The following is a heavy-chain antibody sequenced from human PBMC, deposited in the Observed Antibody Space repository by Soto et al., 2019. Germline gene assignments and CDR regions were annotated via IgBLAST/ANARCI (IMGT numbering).Heavy chain of an antibody. V-gene: IGHV3-30*18. CDR3: VKDKGAAAGFDY. Sequence: DLAESGGGVVQPGRSLRLSCAASGFTFSNNGMQWVRQAPGKGLEWMGVISYEGSEKYYAGSVKGRFTISRDNSKNTLYLQMDTLRAEDTAIYYCVKDKGAAAGFDYWGQGILVTVSS. D-gene: IGHD6-13*01. CDR2: ISYEGSEK. J-gene: IGHJ4*02. CDR1: GFTFSNNG.